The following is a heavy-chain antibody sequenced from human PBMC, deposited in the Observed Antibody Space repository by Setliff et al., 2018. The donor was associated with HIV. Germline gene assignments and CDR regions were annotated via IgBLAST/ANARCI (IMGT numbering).Heavy chain of an antibody. V-gene: IGHV3-48*01. CDR2: ISSSSSTI. J-gene: IGHJ3*02. Sequence: LRLSCVASGFTFSSYAMSWVRQAPGKGLEWVSYISSSSSTIYYADSMKGRFTISRDNAKNSLYLQMNSLRAEDTAVYYCARPLTSFDWLFGVNDAFDIWGQGTMVTVSS. CDR3: ARPLTSFDWLFGVNDAFDI. CDR1: GFTFSSYA. D-gene: IGHD3-9*01.